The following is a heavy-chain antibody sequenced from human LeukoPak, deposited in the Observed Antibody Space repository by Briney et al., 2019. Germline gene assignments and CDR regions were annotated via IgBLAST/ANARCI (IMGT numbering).Heavy chain of an antibody. D-gene: IGHD1-26*01. CDR1: GGSISSYY. Sequence: SETLSLTCTVSGGSISSYYWSWIRQPPGKGLEWIGYIYYSGSTNYNPSLKSRVTISVDTSKNQFSLKLSSVTAADTAVYYCARGRGSYYYYYMDVWGKGTTVTVSS. V-gene: IGHV4-59*01. CDR3: ARGRGSYYYYYMDV. J-gene: IGHJ6*03. CDR2: IYYSGST.